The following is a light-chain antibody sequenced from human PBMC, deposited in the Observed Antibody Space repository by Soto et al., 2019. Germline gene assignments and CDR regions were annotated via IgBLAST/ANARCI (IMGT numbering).Light chain of an antibody. V-gene: IGKV3-15*01. CDR1: QSVSSN. Sequence: IVITKSPATLSVSPGERATLSCRASQSVSSNLAWYQQKPGQAPRLLIYGASTRATGIPVRFRGSGSGIEFTLTISGLQSEDFAVYYCQQYNNWPGTFGQGTKVDIK. CDR3: QQYNNWPGT. J-gene: IGKJ1*01. CDR2: GAS.